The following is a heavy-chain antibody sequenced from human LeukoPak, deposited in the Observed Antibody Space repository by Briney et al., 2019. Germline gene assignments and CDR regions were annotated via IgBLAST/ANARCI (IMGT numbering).Heavy chain of an antibody. CDR2: ITASGGNT. Sequence: PGGSLRLSCAASGFTFSSYAMGWVRQAPGKGLEWVSDITASGGNTYYADSVKGRFTISRDNSKNTLYLQVNSLRADDTAVYYCAKGNGYSYGRYYFDYWGQGTLVTVSS. CDR3: AKGNGYSYGRYYFDY. V-gene: IGHV3-23*01. J-gene: IGHJ4*02. CDR1: GFTFSSYA. D-gene: IGHD5-18*01.